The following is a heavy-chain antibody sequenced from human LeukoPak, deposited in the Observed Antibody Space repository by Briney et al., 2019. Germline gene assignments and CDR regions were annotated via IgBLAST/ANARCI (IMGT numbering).Heavy chain of an antibody. V-gene: IGHV3-21*04. Sequence: KPGGSLRLSCAASGFTFSSYSMNWVRQAPGKGLEWVSSISSSSSYIYYADSVKGRFTISRDNAKNSLYLQMNSLRAEDTAVYYCAKDPTEDSSSWYYFDYWGQGTLVTVSS. CDR1: GFTFSSYS. CDR3: AKDPTEDSSSWYYFDY. J-gene: IGHJ4*02. D-gene: IGHD6-13*01. CDR2: ISSSSSYI.